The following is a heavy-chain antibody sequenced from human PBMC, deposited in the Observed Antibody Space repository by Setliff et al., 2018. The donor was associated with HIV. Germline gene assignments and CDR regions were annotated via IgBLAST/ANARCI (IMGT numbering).Heavy chain of an antibody. CDR2: IIPIFGTT. D-gene: IGHD1-26*01. CDR1: GGTFSSYA. J-gene: IGHJ4*02. V-gene: IGHV1-69*05. CDR3: TTDLGGSYHGWNY. Sequence: GASVKVSCKASGGTFSSYAISWVRQAPGQGLEWMGGIIPIFGTTEYAASVQGRFTISRDDSKGTAYLQMNSLKTEDTAVYYCTTDLGGSYHGWNYWGQGTLVTVS.